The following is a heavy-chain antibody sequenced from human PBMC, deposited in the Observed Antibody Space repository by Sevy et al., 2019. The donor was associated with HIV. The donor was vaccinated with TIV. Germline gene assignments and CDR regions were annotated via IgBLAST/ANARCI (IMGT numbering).Heavy chain of an antibody. CDR1: GGSISSQY. CDR3: ALIENNNV. Sequence: LSETLSLTCTVSGGSISSQYWSWVRQPVGKGLEWIGHFYSSGGTDYNPSLKSRVTMSVDTSENSFFLKMASVTAADTAIYYCALIENNNVWGQGILVTVSS. CDR2: FYSSGGT. J-gene: IGHJ4*02. V-gene: IGHV4-4*07. D-gene: IGHD1-1*01.